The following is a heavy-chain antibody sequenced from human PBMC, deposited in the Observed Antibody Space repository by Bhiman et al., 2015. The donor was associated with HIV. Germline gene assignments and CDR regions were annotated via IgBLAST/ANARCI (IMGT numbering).Heavy chain of an antibody. V-gene: IGHV3-30*02. CDR1: GFIFSSYG. Sequence: QVQLVESGGGVVQPGGSLRLSCAASGFIFSSYGMHWVRQAPGKGLEWVAFIRYDGSNKYYADSVKGRFTISRDNSKNTLYQQMNSLRAEDTAVYYCAKXKTGYYYDSSGYNYWGQGTLVTVSS. J-gene: IGHJ4*02. CDR2: IRYDGSNK. D-gene: IGHD3-22*01. CDR3: AKXKTGYYYDSSGYNY.